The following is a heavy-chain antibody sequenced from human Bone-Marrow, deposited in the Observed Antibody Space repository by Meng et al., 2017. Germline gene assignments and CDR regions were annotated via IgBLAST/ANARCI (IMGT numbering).Heavy chain of an antibody. D-gene: IGHD2-15*01. J-gene: IGHJ6*02. CDR2: ISAYNGNT. V-gene: IGHV1-18*01. Sequence: ASVKVSCKASGYTFTSYGISWVRQAPGQGLEWMGWISAYNGNTNYAQKLQGRVTMTTDTSTSTAYMELRSLRSDDTAVYYCARDGRVVADKYGYYYYGMDVWGQGTTVTVSS. CDR1: GYTFTSYG. CDR3: ARDGRVVADKYGYYYYGMDV.